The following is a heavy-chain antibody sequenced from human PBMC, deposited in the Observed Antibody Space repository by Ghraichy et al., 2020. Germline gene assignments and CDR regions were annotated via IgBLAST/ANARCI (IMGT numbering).Heavy chain of an antibody. Sequence: LSLTCAASGFTFSSYSMNWVRQAPGKGLEWVSSISSSSSYIYYADSVKGRFTISRDNAKNSLYLQMNSLRAEDTAVYYCASNPPPSLVFGELHPIYYYYGMDVWGQGTTVTVSS. CDR2: ISSSSSYI. D-gene: IGHD3-10*02. CDR1: GFTFSSYS. V-gene: IGHV3-21*01. J-gene: IGHJ6*02. CDR3: ASNPPPSLVFGELHPIYYYYGMDV.